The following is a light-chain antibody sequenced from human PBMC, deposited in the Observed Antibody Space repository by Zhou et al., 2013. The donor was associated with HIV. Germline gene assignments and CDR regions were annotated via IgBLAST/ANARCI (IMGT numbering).Light chain of an antibody. CDR3: EQYKIYPRT. J-gene: IGKJ1*01. CDR1: QSISRY. CDR2: DAS. V-gene: IGKV1-39*01. Sequence: DIQMTQSPSSLSASLGDRVTITCRASQSISRYLNWYQQKPGKAPKLLIYDASSVQSGVPSRFTGSGSGTDFTLTISSLQPDDFATYYCEQYKIYPRTFGQGTKVEIK.